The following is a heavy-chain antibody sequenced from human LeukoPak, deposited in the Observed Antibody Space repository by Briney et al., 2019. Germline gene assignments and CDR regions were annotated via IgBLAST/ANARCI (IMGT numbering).Heavy chain of an antibody. Sequence: SETLSLTCTVSGGSISSYYWSWLRQPAGKGLEWIGRIYTSGNTNYNPSLKSRVTMSVDTSKNQFSLKLNSVTAADTAVYYCARDSTTWHGGLFDYWGQGTLVTVSS. D-gene: IGHD6-13*01. V-gene: IGHV4-4*07. CDR2: IYTSGNT. CDR1: GGSISSYY. CDR3: ARDSTTWHGGLFDY. J-gene: IGHJ4*02.